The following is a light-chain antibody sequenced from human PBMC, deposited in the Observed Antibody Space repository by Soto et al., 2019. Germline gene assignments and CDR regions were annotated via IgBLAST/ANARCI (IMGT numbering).Light chain of an antibody. CDR3: SSYTSSSTLYV. CDR2: DVS. Sequence: QSVLTQPASVSGSPGQSITISCTGTSSDVGRYNYVSWYQQHPGKVPKLIIYDVSNRPSGVSNRFSGSKSGNTASLTISGLQAEDEADYYCSSYTSSSTLYVFGTGTKLTVL. V-gene: IGLV2-14*01. CDR1: SSDVGRYNY. J-gene: IGLJ1*01.